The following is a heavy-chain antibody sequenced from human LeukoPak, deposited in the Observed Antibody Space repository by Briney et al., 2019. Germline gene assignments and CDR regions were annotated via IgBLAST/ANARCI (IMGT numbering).Heavy chain of an antibody. D-gene: IGHD2-21*02. J-gene: IGHJ3*02. Sequence: AASVKVSCKASGGTFSIYAISWVRQAPGQGLEWMGRIIPIFGIANYAQKFQGRVTITADKSTSTAYMELSSLRSEDTAVYYCARASCGGYCSHTAKLPHDAFDIWGQGTMVTISS. CDR2: IIPIFGIA. V-gene: IGHV1-69*04. CDR3: ARASCGGYCSHTAKLPHDAFDI. CDR1: GGTFSIYA.